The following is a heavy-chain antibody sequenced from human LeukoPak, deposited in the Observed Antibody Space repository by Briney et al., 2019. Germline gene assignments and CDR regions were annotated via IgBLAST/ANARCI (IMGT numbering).Heavy chain of an antibody. V-gene: IGHV3-33*01. D-gene: IGHD3-10*01. Sequence: WGSLRLSCAASGFTFSSYVMHWVRQAPGKGLEWVAVIWYDGSNKYYADSVKGRFTISRDNSKNTLYLQMNSLRAEDTAVYYCARGISDYYGSGSYYFTPYGMDVWGQGTTVTVSS. J-gene: IGHJ6*02. CDR3: ARGISDYYGSGSYYFTPYGMDV. CDR2: IWYDGSNK. CDR1: GFTFSSYV.